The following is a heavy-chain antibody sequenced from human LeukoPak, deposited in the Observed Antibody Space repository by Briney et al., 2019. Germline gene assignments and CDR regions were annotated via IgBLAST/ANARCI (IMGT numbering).Heavy chain of an antibody. V-gene: IGHV4-39*07. CDR2: IYYSGST. Sequence: PSETLSLTCTVSGGSISSSSYYWGWIRQPPGKGLEWIGSIYYSGSTYYNPSLKSRVTISVDTSKNQFSLKLSSVTAADTALYYCARRPHGWLGHFDYWGQGTLVTVSS. CDR1: GGSISSSSYY. CDR3: ARRPHGWLGHFDY. J-gene: IGHJ4*02. D-gene: IGHD6-19*01.